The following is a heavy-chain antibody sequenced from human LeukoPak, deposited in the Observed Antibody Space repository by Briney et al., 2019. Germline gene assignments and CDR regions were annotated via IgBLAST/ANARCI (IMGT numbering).Heavy chain of an antibody. CDR2: IYYSGST. Sequence: SETLSLTCTVSGGSISSHYWSWIRQPPGKGLEWIGYIYYSGSTNYNPSLKSRVTISVDTSKNQFSLKLSSVTAADTAVYYCARGMDSSGYYSYYYYYMDVWGKGTTVTVSS. J-gene: IGHJ6*03. D-gene: IGHD3-22*01. V-gene: IGHV4-59*11. CDR3: ARGMDSSGYYSYYYYYMDV. CDR1: GGSISSHY.